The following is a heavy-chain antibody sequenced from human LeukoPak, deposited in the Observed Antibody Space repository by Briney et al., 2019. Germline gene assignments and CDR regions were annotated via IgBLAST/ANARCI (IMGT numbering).Heavy chain of an antibody. J-gene: IGHJ4*02. V-gene: IGHV4-61*02. CDR2: IYTSGST. D-gene: IGHD6-13*01. Sequence: SETLSLTCTVSGGSISSGSYYWSWIRQPAGKGLEWIGRIYTSGSTNYNPSLKSRVTISVDTSKNQFSLKLSSVTAADTAVYYCARLVVSSWYHEVLLGRDYWGQGTLVTVSS. CDR1: GGSISSGSYY. CDR3: ARLVVSSWYHEVLLGRDY.